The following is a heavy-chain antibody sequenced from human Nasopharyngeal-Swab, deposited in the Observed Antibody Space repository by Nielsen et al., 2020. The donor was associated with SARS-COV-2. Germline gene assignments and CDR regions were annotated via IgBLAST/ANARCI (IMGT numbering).Heavy chain of an antibody. J-gene: IGHJ4*02. V-gene: IGHV3-23*01. CDR3: AKDYWLVAATHLDY. D-gene: IGHD2-15*01. CDR1: GFTFSSYD. Sequence: GESLKISCAASGFTFSSYDMSWVRQAPGKGLEWVPAISGSGGSAYYADSVKGRFTISRDNSKHTLYLQMNSLRAEDTAVYYCAKDYWLVAATHLDYWGQGTLVTISS. CDR2: ISGSGGSA.